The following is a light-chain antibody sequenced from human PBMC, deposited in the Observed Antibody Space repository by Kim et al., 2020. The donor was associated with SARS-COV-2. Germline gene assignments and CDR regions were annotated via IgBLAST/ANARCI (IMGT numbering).Light chain of an antibody. V-gene: IGKV4-1*01. CDR2: WAS. CDR3: QQYYSTPLT. Sequence: SPARAAGAVSRGERATINCKSSQSVLYSSNNKNYLAWYQQKPGQPPKLLIYWASTRESGVPDRFSGSGSGTDFTLTISSLQAEDVAVYYCQQYYSTPLTFGGGTKVDI. J-gene: IGKJ4*01. CDR1: QSVLYSSNNKNY.